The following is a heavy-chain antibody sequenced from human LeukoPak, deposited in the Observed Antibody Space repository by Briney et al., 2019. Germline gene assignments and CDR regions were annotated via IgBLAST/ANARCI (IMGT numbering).Heavy chain of an antibody. D-gene: IGHD6-13*01. CDR1: GYTFTSYG. CDR3: ERESPTLYSSSSEFDY. V-gene: IGHV1-18*01. CDR2: ISAYNGNT. J-gene: IGHJ4*02. Sequence: ASVKVSCKASGYTFTSYGISWVRQAPGQGLEWMGWISAYNGNTNYAQKLQGRVTMTTDTSTSTAYMELRSLRSDDTAVYYCERESPTLYSSSSEFDYWGQGTLVTVSS.